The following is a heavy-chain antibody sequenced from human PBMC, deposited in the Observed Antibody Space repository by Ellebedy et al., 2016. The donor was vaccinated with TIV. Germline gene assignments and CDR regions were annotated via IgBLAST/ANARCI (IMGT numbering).Heavy chain of an antibody. CDR3: ATADSEYPRTRPQHYGMDV. D-gene: IGHD6-6*01. Sequence: ASVKVSCKASGYTFTSYAMHWVRQAPGQRLEWMGWINAGNGNTKYSQKFQGRVTITRDTSTSTAYMELSSLRSEDTAVYYCATADSEYPRTRPQHYGMDVWGQGTTVTVSS. V-gene: IGHV1-3*01. CDR2: INAGNGNT. CDR1: GYTFTSYA. J-gene: IGHJ6*02.